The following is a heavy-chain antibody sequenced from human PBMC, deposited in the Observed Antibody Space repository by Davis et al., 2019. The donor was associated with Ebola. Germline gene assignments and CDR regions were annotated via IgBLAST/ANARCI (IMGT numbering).Heavy chain of an antibody. CDR1: GGSISNYY. V-gene: IGHV4-59*01. Sequence: PSETLSLTCTVSGGSISNYYWSWIRQPPGKGLEWIGNIYYSGSTKYNPSLESRVTISVDTSKNQFSLKLSSVTAADTAVYYCARGRYFDYWGQGTLVTVSS. CDR2: IYYSGST. J-gene: IGHJ4*02. CDR3: ARGRYFDY.